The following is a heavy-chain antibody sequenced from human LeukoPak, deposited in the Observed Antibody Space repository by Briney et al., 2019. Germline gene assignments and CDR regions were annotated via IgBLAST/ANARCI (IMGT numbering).Heavy chain of an antibody. V-gene: IGHV3-13*01. J-gene: IGHJ6*03. Sequence: GGSLRLSCAASGFTFSTYDMHWVRQVSGKGLEWVSSIGTIGDTFYPGSVKGRFTISRENAKNSSYLQMNGLRAGDTAVYYCARATVIGNAPVPGYMDVWGKGTTVTVSS. CDR3: ARATVIGNAPVPGYMDV. CDR1: GFTFSTYD. D-gene: IGHD2-21*01. CDR2: IGTIGDT.